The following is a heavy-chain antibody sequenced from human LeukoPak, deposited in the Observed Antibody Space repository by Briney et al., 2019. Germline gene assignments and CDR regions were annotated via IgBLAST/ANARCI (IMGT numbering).Heavy chain of an antibody. V-gene: IGHV5-51*01. CDR2: IYPGDSDT. CDR1: GYSFPNYW. D-gene: IGHD3-22*01. Sequence: GESLKISCKGSGYSFPNYWIAWVRQMPGKGLEWMGIIYPGDSDTTYSPSFEGQVTLSADKSINTAYLQWSSLTASDTAMYYCARLTDYYDSSGYYRNYNWFDPWGQGTLVTVSS. J-gene: IGHJ5*02. CDR3: ARLTDYYDSSGYYRNYNWFDP.